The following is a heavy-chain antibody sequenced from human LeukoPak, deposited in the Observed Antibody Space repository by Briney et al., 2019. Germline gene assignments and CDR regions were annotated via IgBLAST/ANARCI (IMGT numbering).Heavy chain of an antibody. D-gene: IGHD2-21*01. J-gene: IGHJ3*02. V-gene: IGHV4-59*12. CDR3: ARDIVAGTDAFDI. Sequence: PSETLSLTCTVSGGSISSYYWSWIRQPPGKGLEWIGYIYYSGSTNYNPSLKSRVTMSVDTSKNQFSLKLSSVTAADTAVYYCARDIVAGTDAFDIWGQGTMVTVSS. CDR2: IYYSGST. CDR1: GGSISSYY.